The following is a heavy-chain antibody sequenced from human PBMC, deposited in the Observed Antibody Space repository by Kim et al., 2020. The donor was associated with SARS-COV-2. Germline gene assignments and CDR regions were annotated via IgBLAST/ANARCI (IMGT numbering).Heavy chain of an antibody. V-gene: IGHV4-30-2*05. J-gene: IGHJ4*02. D-gene: IGHD3-3*01. CDR3: ARGPWGDFWSGSYFDY. Sequence: SHKSRGTISVDTSKSQFSLKLGSVTAADTAVYYCARGPWGDFWSGSYFDYWGQGTLVTVSS.